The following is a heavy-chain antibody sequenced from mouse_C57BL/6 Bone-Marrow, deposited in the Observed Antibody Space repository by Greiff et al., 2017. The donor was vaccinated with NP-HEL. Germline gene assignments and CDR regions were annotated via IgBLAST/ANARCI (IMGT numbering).Heavy chain of an antibody. Sequence: EVHLVESGGGLVKPGGSLKLSCAASGFTFSSYAMSWVRQTPEKRLEWVATISDGGSYTYYPDNGKGRFTISRDNAKNNLYLQMSHLKSEDTAMYYCARDDGYDEDWYFDVWGTGTTVTVSS. V-gene: IGHV5-4*01. D-gene: IGHD2-2*01. CDR3: ARDDGYDEDWYFDV. J-gene: IGHJ1*03. CDR1: GFTFSSYA. CDR2: ISDGGSYT.